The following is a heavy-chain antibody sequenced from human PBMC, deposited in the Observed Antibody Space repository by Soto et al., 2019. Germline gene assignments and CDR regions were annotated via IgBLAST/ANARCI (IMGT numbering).Heavy chain of an antibody. Sequence: QVQLVQSGAEVKKPGSSVKVSCKASGGTFSSYAISWVRQAPGQGLEWMGGIIPIFGTANYAQKFQGRVTITADESTSTAYMELSSLRSEDTAVYYCARERITMIVVAHLEIAFFDIWGQGTMVTVSS. CDR3: ARERITMIVVAHLEIAFFDI. CDR1: GGTFSSYA. CDR2: IIPIFGTA. V-gene: IGHV1-69*12. D-gene: IGHD3-22*01. J-gene: IGHJ3*02.